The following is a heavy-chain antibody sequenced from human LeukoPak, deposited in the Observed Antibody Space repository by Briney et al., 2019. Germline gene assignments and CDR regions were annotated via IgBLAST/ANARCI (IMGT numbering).Heavy chain of an antibody. Sequence: ASVKVSCKASGYTFTSYAMHWVRQAPGQRLEWMGWINAGNGNTKYSQKFQGRVTITRDTSASTAYMELSSLRSEDTAVYYCATGGLGFLGPTGYWGQGTLVTVSS. D-gene: IGHD1-14*01. CDR1: GYTFTSYA. J-gene: IGHJ4*02. V-gene: IGHV1-3*01. CDR2: INAGNGNT. CDR3: ATGGLGFLGPTGY.